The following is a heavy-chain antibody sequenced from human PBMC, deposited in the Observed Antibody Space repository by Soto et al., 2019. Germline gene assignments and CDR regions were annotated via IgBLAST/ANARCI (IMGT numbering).Heavy chain of an antibody. D-gene: IGHD3-22*01. J-gene: IGHJ4*02. CDR3: ERDLGQYYYDSSGSLGYFDY. V-gene: IGHV4-61*01. Sequence: ASETLSLTCTVSGGSVSSGSYYWSWIRQPPGKGLEWIGYIYYSGSTNYNPSLKSRVTISVDTSKNQFSLKLSSVTAADTAVYYSERDLGQYYYDSSGSLGYFDYWGQGTLVTVSS. CDR1: GGSVSSGSYY. CDR2: IYYSGST.